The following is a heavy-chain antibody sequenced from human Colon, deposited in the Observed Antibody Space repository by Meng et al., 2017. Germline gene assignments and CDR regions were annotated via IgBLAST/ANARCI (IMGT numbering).Heavy chain of an antibody. V-gene: IGHV4-34*01. CDR1: GGSFREYY. D-gene: IGHD2-2*01. CDR2: INHSGST. J-gene: IGHJ4*02. CDR3: ASGRKYCSSTSCYGQFDY. Sequence: LLYGGRGLLEPSEYLSLHGCVDGGSFREYYWSWIRQPPGKGLEWIGEINHSGSTNYNPSLKSRVTISVDTSKNQFSLKLSSVTAADTAVYYCASGRKYCSSTSCYGQFDYWGQGTLVTASS.